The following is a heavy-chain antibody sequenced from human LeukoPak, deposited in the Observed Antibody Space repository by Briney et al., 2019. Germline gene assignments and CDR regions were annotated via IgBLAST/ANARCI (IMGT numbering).Heavy chain of an antibody. CDR3: ARDWVYKIDY. V-gene: IGHV3-74*01. Sequence: GGSLRLSCETAGFTFSSYVMHWVRRTPGKGLVWVSRISHDGIISYADSVKGRFTISRDNAKNTLILQMSSLRVEDTAVYYCARDWVYKIDYWGRGTLVTVSS. CDR2: ISHDGII. J-gene: IGHJ4*02. D-gene: IGHD5-24*01. CDR1: GFTFSSYV.